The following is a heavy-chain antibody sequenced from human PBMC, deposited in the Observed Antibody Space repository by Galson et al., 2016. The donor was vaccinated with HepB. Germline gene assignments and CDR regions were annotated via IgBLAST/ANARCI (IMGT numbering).Heavy chain of an antibody. J-gene: IGHJ6*02. V-gene: IGHV1-18*04. Sequence: SVKVSCKASGYTFNNYGISWVRQAPGQGLEWMGWISVYLGETSYSQKFQGRVTMTTDTSTTTAYMDLRSLRSDDTAVYFCARDSELSVSRYYYYGMDVWGQGTTVTVSS. CDR3: ARDSELSVSRYYYYGMDV. CDR1: GYTFNNYG. CDR2: ISVYLGET. D-gene: IGHD1-14*01.